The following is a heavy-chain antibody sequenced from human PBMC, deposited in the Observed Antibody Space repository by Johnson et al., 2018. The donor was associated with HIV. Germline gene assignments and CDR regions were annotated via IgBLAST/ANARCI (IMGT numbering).Heavy chain of an antibody. CDR3: AKWGSMRATGAFDI. CDR1: GFTFSTYG. D-gene: IGHD1-26*01. Sequence: QVQLVESGGGVVQPGRSLRLSCVASGFTFSTYGMHWVRQAPGKGLEWVAVICYDGSNKYYADYVKGRLTISRDNSKNTLYLQLNSLRAEDTAVYYCAKWGSMRATGAFDIWGQGKMVTVSS. J-gene: IGHJ3*02. CDR2: ICYDGSNK. V-gene: IGHV3-33*06.